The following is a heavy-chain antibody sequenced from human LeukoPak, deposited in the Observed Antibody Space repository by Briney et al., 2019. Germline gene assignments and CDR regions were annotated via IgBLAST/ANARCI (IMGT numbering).Heavy chain of an antibody. J-gene: IGHJ4*02. Sequence: GGSLRLSCAASGLTFSSYAMHWVRQAPGKGLEYVSAISSNGGSTYYANSVKGRFTISRDNSKNTLYLQMGSLRAEDMAVYYCARGPRDHPDYWGQGTLVTVSS. D-gene: IGHD1-14*01. CDR3: ARGPRDHPDY. V-gene: IGHV3-64*01. CDR2: ISSNGGST. CDR1: GLTFSSYA.